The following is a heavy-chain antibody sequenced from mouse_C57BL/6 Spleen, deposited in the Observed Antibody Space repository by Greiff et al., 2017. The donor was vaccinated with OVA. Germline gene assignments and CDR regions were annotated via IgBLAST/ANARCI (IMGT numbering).Heavy chain of an antibody. J-gene: IGHJ2*01. D-gene: IGHD1-1*01. CDR2: ISYDGSN. CDR3: ARAFTTVVPDY. V-gene: IGHV3-6*01. CDR1: GYSITSGYY. Sequence: EVQLQQSGPGLVKPSQSLSLTCSVTGYSITSGYYWNWIRQFPGNKLEWMGYISYDGSNNYNPSLKNRISITRDTSKNQCFLKLNSVTTEDTATYYCARAFTTVVPDYWGKGTTLTVSS.